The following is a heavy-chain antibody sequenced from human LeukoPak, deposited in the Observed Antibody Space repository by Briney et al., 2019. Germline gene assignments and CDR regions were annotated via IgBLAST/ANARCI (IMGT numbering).Heavy chain of an antibody. V-gene: IGHV3-23*01. CDR3: AKDQGIAVAGEFDY. D-gene: IGHD6-19*01. J-gene: IGHJ4*02. CDR2: ISGSGGST. Sequence: QPGGSLRLSCAASGFTFSSYAMSWVRQAPGKGLEWVSAISGSGGSTYYADSVKGLFTISRDNSKNTLYLQMNSLRAEDTAVYYCAKDQGIAVAGEFDYWGQGTLVTVSS. CDR1: GFTFSSYA.